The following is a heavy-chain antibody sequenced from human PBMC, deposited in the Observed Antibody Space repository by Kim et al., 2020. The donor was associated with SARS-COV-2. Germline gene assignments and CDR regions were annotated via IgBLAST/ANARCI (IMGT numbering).Heavy chain of an antibody. J-gene: IGHJ4*02. D-gene: IGHD3-22*01. CDR1: GFTFSSYW. V-gene: IGHV3-74*01. Sequence: GGSLRLSCAASGFTFSSYWMHWVRQAPGKGLVWVSRINSDGSSTSYADSVKGRFTISRDNAKNTLYLQMNSLRAEDTAVYYCARELPYYYDSSGVSRGSDYWGQGTLVTVSS. CDR2: INSDGSST. CDR3: ARELPYYYDSSGVSRGSDY.